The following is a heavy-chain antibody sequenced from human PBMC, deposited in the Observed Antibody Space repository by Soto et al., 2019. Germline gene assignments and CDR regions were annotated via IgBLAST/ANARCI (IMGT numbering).Heavy chain of an antibody. CDR1: GFIRNAW. Sequence: EVQLVESGGGLVKPGGSLRLSCAASGFIRNAWMSWVRQAPGKGLEWVGRIRSETDGGTTDYAAPVKGRFTISRDDSKKMLYLQRNSLRIEDTAVYYCTTDPSYITTYTGGMDVWGQGTTVTVSS. J-gene: IGHJ6*02. CDR3: TTDPSYITTYTGGMDV. CDR2: IRSETDGGTT. V-gene: IGHV3-15*01. D-gene: IGHD1-20*01.